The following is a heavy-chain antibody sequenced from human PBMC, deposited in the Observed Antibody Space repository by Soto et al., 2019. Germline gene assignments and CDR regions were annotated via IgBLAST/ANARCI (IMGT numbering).Heavy chain of an antibody. J-gene: IGHJ6*02. CDR1: GGSFSGYY. CDR2: INHSGST. D-gene: IGHD6-13*01. CDR3: ARDGSSWSYYYYGMDV. Sequence: SETLSLTCAVYGGSFSGYYWSLIRQPPGKGLEWIGEINHSGSTNYNPSLKSRVTISVDTSKNQFSLKLSSVTAADTAVYYCARDGSSWSYYYYGMDVWGQGTTVTVSS. V-gene: IGHV4-34*01.